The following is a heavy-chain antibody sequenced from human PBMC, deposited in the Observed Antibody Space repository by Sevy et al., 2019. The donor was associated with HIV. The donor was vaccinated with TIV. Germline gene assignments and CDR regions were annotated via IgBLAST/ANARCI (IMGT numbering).Heavy chain of an antibody. Sequence: ASVKVSCKVSGYTLTELSMHWVRQAPGKGLEWMGGFDREDGETIYAQKFQGRVTMTEDTSTDTAYMELSSLRSEDTAVYYCATDQFPWAVAGTFAEYFQHWCQGTLVTVSS. CDR3: ATDQFPWAVAGTFAEYFQH. V-gene: IGHV1-24*01. CDR1: GYTLTELS. CDR2: FDREDGET. J-gene: IGHJ1*01. D-gene: IGHD6-19*01.